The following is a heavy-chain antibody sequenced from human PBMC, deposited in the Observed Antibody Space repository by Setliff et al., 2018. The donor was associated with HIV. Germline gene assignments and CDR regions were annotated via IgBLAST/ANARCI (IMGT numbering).Heavy chain of an antibody. D-gene: IGHD2-15*01. CDR1: GFTFSDYG. V-gene: IGHV3-33*08. CDR3: ARDFKSGYVDY. J-gene: IGHJ4*02. CDR2: IYNDGVNR. Sequence: GGSLRLSCAASGFTFSDYGIHWVRQAPGKGLEWVAVIYNDGVNRYFGDFVEGRFTISRDNSRNTVNLQMNSLRGDDTAVYYCARDFKSGYVDYLGQGIPVTVSS.